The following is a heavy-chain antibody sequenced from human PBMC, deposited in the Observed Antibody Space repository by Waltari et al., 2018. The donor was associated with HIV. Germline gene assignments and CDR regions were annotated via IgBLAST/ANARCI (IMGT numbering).Heavy chain of an antibody. CDR2: INHSGST. CDR3: ATPTLRPFGELSPYAFDI. CDR1: GGSFSGYY. V-gene: IGHV4-34*01. Sequence: QVQLQQWGAGLLKPSETLSLTCAVYGGSFSGYYWSWIRQPPGKGLEWIGEINHSGSTNYNPSLKSRVTISVDTSKNQFSLKLSSVTAADTAVYYCATPTLRPFGELSPYAFDIWGQGTMVTVSS. J-gene: IGHJ3*02. D-gene: IGHD3-10*01.